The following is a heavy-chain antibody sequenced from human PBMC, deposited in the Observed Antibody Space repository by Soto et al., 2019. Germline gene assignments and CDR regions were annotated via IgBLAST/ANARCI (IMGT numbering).Heavy chain of an antibody. Sequence: SVKVSCKASGYTFTNYGVSWVRQAPGQGLEWMGGIIPIFGTANYAQKFQGRVTITADESTSTAYMELRSLRSGDTAVYYCARDPTTVVNYYYYGMDVWGQGTTVTVS. CDR1: GYTFTNYG. CDR2: IIPIFGTA. V-gene: IGHV1-69*13. CDR3: ARDPTTVVNYYYYGMDV. J-gene: IGHJ6*02. D-gene: IGHD4-17*01.